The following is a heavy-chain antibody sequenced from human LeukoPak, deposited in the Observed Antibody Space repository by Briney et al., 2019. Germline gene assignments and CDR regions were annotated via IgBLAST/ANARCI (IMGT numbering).Heavy chain of an antibody. J-gene: IGHJ5*02. Sequence: SQTLSLTCAISGDSVSSNSAAWNWIRQSPSRGLEWLGRTYYRSKWYNDYAVSVKSRITINSDTSKNQVSLHLNSVTPDHTAVYYGAGTSIAVLGTEKWFAPWGQGTLVTVSS. CDR3: AGTSIAVLGTEKWFAP. CDR1: GDSVSSNSAA. D-gene: IGHD1-1*01. CDR2: TYYRSKWYN. V-gene: IGHV6-1*01.